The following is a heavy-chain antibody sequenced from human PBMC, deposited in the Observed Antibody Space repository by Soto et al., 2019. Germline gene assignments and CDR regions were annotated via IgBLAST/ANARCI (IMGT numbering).Heavy chain of an antibody. CDR2: IYYSGST. CDR3: ARHYSSGSRNWFDP. CDR1: GGSINSSSYF. D-gene: IGHD6-19*01. J-gene: IGHJ5*02. Sequence: QLQLQESGPGLVKPSETLSLTCSVSGGSINSSSYFWGWVRQPPGKVLEWIGSIYYSGSTYYNPSLRSRVTISVDTSKNQFSLKLSSVTAADPAVFYCARHYSSGSRNWFDPWGQGTLVTVSS. V-gene: IGHV4-39*01.